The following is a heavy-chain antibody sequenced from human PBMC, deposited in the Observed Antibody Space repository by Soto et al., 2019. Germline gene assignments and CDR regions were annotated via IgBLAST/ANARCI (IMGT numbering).Heavy chain of an antibody. D-gene: IGHD3-3*01. Sequence: ASVKVSCKASGCTFSSYAISWVRQAPGQGLEWMGMINPSGAITSYAQKFQGRVTMTRDTSTSTLYMELSSLRSDDTAMYYCTRGSFLEWSYMDVWGQGTTVTVSS. V-gene: IGHV1-46*01. CDR2: INPSGAIT. CDR3: TRGSFLEWSYMDV. CDR1: GCTFSSYA. J-gene: IGHJ6*02.